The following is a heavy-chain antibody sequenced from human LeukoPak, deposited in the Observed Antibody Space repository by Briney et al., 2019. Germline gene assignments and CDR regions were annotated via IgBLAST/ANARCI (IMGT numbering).Heavy chain of an antibody. J-gene: IGHJ3*02. CDR3: ARLSDSSTYGAFDI. CDR2: IYSDGST. V-gene: IGHV3-66*02. CDR1: GFTVSSNY. D-gene: IGHD3-22*01. Sequence: GSLRLSCAASGFTVSSNYMTWVRQAPGKGLEWVSVIYSDGSTFYADSVKGRFTISRDNSKNTLYLQMDSLRPEDTAVYYCARLSDSSTYGAFDIWGHGTMVTVSS.